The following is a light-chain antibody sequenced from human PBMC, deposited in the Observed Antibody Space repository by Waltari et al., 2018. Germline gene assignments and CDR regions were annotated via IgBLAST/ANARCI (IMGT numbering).Light chain of an antibody. CDR3: SSYAGSNNYV. J-gene: IGLJ1*01. V-gene: IGLV2-8*01. CDR2: DVS. CDR1: SSDVGSYNY. Sequence: QSALTQPPSASGSPGQSVTISCTGTSSDVGSYNYVYWYQQHPGKAPKLMIYDVSKRPSGVPDRFSGSKSGNTASLTVSGLQAEDEADYYCSSYAGSNNYVFGTGTKVTVL.